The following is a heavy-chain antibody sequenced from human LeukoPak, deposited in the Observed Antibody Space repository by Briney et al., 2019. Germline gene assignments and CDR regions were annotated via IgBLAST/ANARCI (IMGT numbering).Heavy chain of an antibody. CDR2: TSVDGNDK. CDR3: ARDPSGSFDY. CDR1: GFTFTHYA. Sequence: GGSLRLSCAASGFTFTHYAIHWVRQAPGKGPEWVAYTSVDGNDKRYADSVKGRFTVSRDNSKNTLYLQMNSLRPEDSAAYYCARDPSGSFDYWGQGTLVTISS. J-gene: IGHJ4*02. V-gene: IGHV3-30*01. D-gene: IGHD3-10*01.